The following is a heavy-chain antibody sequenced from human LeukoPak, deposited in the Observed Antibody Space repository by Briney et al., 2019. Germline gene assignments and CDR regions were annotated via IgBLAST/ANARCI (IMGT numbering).Heavy chain of an antibody. Sequence: GGSLRLSCAASGFTFSSYAMSWVRQAPGKGLEWVSAISGSGGSTYYADSVKGRFTISRDNSKNTLYLQMNSLRAEDTAVYYCARLIDIVVVVAATLGYWGQGTLVTVSS. J-gene: IGHJ4*02. CDR2: ISGSGGST. CDR3: ARLIDIVVVVAATLGY. D-gene: IGHD2-15*01. V-gene: IGHV3-23*01. CDR1: GFTFSSYA.